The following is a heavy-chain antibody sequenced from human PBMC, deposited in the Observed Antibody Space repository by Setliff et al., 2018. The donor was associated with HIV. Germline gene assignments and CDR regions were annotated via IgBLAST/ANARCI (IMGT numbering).Heavy chain of an antibody. CDR3: VRGVQSPPHYSYYYMDV. Sequence: SVKVSCKASRSTFNSHTINWVRQAPGQGLDWMGRIIPILGEANYAQRFQGKVTITADKSTSTAYMELTSLRFDDTAMYYCVRGVQSPPHYSYYYMDVWGEGTMVTVSS. J-gene: IGHJ6*03. D-gene: IGHD3-3*01. CDR1: RSTFNSHT. V-gene: IGHV1-69*08. CDR2: IIPILGEA.